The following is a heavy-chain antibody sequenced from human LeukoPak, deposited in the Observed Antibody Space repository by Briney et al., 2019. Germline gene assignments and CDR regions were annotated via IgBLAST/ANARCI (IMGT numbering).Heavy chain of an antibody. J-gene: IGHJ4*02. V-gene: IGHV4-59*08. Sequence: SETLSLTCTVSGGSISSYYWSWIRQPPGKGLEWIGYIYYSGSTNYNPSLKSRVTISVDTSKNQFSLKLSSVTAADTAVYYCARQRYCSGGSCYYPFDYWGQGTLVTVSS. D-gene: IGHD2-15*01. CDR1: GGSISSYY. CDR2: IYYSGST. CDR3: ARQRYCSGGSCYYPFDY.